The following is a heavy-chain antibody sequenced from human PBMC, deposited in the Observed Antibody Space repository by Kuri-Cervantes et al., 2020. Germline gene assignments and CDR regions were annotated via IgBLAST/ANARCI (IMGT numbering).Heavy chain of an antibody. D-gene: IGHD3-3*01. Sequence: SETLSLTCTVSGGSISSYYWSWIRQPPGKGLEWIGYIYYSGSTNYNPSLKSRVTISVDTSKNQFSLKLSSVTAADTAVYYCARPGGGFFWSAYYGDGMDVWGQGTTVTVSS. J-gene: IGHJ6*02. CDR3: ARPGGGFFWSAYYGDGMDV. V-gene: IGHV4-59*08. CDR1: GGSISSYY. CDR2: IYYSGST.